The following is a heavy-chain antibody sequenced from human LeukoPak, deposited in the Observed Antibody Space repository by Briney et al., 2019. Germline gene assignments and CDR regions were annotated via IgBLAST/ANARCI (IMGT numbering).Heavy chain of an antibody. J-gene: IGHJ3*02. Sequence: GASVKVSRKASGGTFSSYAISWVRQAPGQGLEWMGRIIPIFGTANYAQKFQGRVTITTDESTSTAYMELSSLRSEDTAVYYCARVGQPVSDAFDIWGQGTMVTVSS. CDR3: ARVGQPVSDAFDI. CDR2: IIPIFGTA. V-gene: IGHV1-69*05. D-gene: IGHD6-13*01. CDR1: GGTFSSYA.